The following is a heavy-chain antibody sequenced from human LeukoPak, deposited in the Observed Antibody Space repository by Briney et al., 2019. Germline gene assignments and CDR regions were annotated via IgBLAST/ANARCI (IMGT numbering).Heavy chain of an antibody. CDR3: ARRSGCSSTSCHFDY. D-gene: IGHD2-2*01. CDR2: IYPGDSDT. CDR1: GYSFTSYW. J-gene: IGHJ4*02. Sequence: GESLKISCKGSGYSFTSYWIGWVRQMPGKGLEGMGIIYPGDSDTRYSPSFQGQVTISADKSISTAYLQWSSLKASDTAMYYCARRSGCSSTSCHFDYWGQGTLVTVSS. V-gene: IGHV5-51*01.